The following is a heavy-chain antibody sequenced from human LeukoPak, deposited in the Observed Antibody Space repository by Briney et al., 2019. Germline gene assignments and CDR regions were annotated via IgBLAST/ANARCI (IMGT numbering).Heavy chain of an antibody. CDR1: GFTFSSYA. CDR2: ISYDGSNK. J-gene: IGHJ6*02. V-gene: IGHV3-30-3*01. D-gene: IGHD3-10*01. CDR3: ARAGSPRYYYYYGMDV. Sequence: PGGSLRLSCAASGFTFSSYAMHWVRQAPGKGLEWVAFISYDGSNKYYADSVKGRFTISRDNSKNTLYLQMNSLRAEDTAVYYCARAGSPRYYYYYGMDVWGQGTTVTVSS.